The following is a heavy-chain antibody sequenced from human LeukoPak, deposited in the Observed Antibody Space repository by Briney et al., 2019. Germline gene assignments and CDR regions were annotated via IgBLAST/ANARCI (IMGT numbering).Heavy chain of an antibody. V-gene: IGHV3-48*03. CDR1: AFTSSSYW. CDR2: TSSSGSTI. CDR3: AELGITMIGGV. J-gene: IGHJ6*04. D-gene: IGHD3-10*02. Sequence: GGSLRLSCAASAFTSSSYWMHWVRPAPEEVLEWVSYTSSSGSTISYADSVKGRFTNSRDNAKNSLYLQMNSLRAEDTAVYYCAELGITMIGGVWGKGTTVTISS.